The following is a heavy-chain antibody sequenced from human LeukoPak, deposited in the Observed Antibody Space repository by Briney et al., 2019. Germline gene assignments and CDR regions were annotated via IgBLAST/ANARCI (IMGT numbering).Heavy chain of an antibody. CDR1: GFNFASYE. CDR2: ISSDGHVE. V-gene: IGHV3-48*03. CDR3: ARDTLNGPFVISLDY. J-gene: IGHJ4*02. Sequence: PGGSLRLSCAASGFNFASYEMNWVRQTPGKGLEWVSHISSDGHVETYVDSVRGRFTMSRDNAKGLLFLQMNGLRAEDTAVYYCARDTLNGPFVISLDYWGQGALVTVSS. D-gene: IGHD3-9*01.